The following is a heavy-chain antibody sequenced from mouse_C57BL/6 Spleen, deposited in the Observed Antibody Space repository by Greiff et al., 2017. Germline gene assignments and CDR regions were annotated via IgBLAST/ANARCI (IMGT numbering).Heavy chain of an antibody. CDR2: IDPANGNT. CDR1: GFNIKNTY. CDR3: AKIYYGIYEAMDY. V-gene: IGHV14-3*01. J-gene: IGHJ4*01. D-gene: IGHD2-1*01. Sequence: VQLQQSVAEFVRPGASVKLSCTASGFNIKNTYMYWVKQRPEQGLEWIGRIDPANGNTKYAPKFQGMATITADTSPNTAYLQLSSLTSEDTAIYYCAKIYYGIYEAMDYWGQGTSVTVSS.